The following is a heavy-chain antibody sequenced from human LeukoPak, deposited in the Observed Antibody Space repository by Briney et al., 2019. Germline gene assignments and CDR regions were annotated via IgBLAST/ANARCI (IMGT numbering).Heavy chain of an antibody. CDR1: VGSFSGYH. V-gene: IGHV4-34*01. CDR3: ARGQGATVPKVGKNWFDP. Sequence: PSETLSLTCAVYVGSFSGYHWNWIRQPPGKGPEWIGEVNESGGTNINPSLRSRVILSVDTSMNQFSLKLISVTAADTGVYYCARGQGATVPKVGKNWFDPWGHGTRVIVSS. D-gene: IGHD1-26*01. J-gene: IGHJ5*02. CDR2: VNESGGT.